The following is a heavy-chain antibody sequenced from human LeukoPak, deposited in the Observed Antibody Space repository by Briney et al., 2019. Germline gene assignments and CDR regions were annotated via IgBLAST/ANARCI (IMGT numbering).Heavy chain of an antibody. CDR3: ARDQTIVAADSFDY. J-gene: IGHJ4*02. CDR1: GYTFTSYG. D-gene: IGHD6-13*01. Sequence: ASVKVSCKASGYTFTSYGISWVRQAPGQGLEWMGWISAYNGNTNYAQKLQGRVTMTTDTSTSTAYMELRSLRSDDTAVYYCARDQTIVAADSFDYWGQGTLVTVSS. V-gene: IGHV1-18*01. CDR2: ISAYNGNT.